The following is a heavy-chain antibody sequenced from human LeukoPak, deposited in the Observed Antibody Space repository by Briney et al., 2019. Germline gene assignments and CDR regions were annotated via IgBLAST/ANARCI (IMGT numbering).Heavy chain of an antibody. CDR2: ISSNGGST. Sequence: GGSLRLSCAASGFTFSSYAVHWVRQAPGKGLEYVSAISSNGGSTYYANSVKGRFTISRDNSKNTLYLQMGSLRAEDMAVYYCARAPSYYDSGGYSIYYYYMDVWGKGTTVTVSS. D-gene: IGHD3-22*01. V-gene: IGHV3-64*01. CDR3: ARAPSYYDSGGYSIYYYYMDV. CDR1: GFTFSSYA. J-gene: IGHJ6*03.